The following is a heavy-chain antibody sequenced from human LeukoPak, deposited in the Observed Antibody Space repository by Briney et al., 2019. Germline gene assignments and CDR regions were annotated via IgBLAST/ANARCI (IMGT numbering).Heavy chain of an antibody. Sequence: PSQTLSLTCTVSGGSFRSTGYYWSWIRQHPGKGLEWIGYISYSGSTNYNPSLKSRLTISVDSSKDRFSLKLSSVTAEDTAVYYCARAPGGYSYALRWYFDLWGRGTLVTVSS. D-gene: IGHD5-18*01. V-gene: IGHV4-31*03. CDR1: GGSFRSTGYY. J-gene: IGHJ2*01. CDR3: ARAPGGYSYALRWYFDL. CDR2: ISYSGST.